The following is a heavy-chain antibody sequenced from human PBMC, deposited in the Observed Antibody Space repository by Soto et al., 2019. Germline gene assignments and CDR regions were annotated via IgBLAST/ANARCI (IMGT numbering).Heavy chain of an antibody. J-gene: IGHJ4*02. Sequence: GESLKISCKSSGYSLTDYWIGWVRQMPGKGLGWMGIIYPGDSDARYSPSFQGQVTISVDTSINTAFLRWNSLTASDTAMYFCARQADYNILTGYFYYFDYWGQGSLVTVSS. CDR2: IYPGDSDA. V-gene: IGHV5-51*01. CDR3: ARQADYNILTGYFYYFDY. CDR1: GYSLTDYW. D-gene: IGHD3-9*01.